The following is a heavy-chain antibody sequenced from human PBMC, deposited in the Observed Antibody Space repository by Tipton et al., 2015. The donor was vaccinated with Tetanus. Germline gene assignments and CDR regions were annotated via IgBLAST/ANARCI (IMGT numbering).Heavy chain of an antibody. V-gene: IGHV4-31*03. J-gene: IGHJ4*02. Sequence: TLSLTCTVSGASINAGGYLWTWVRQHPGKGLEWIGNIYYTAHTSYAPSLDGRVSISVDTSKNYFSLRLTSVTAADTAVYYCARGLPRGPFYFDYWGQGKQVAVSS. D-gene: IGHD3-10*01. CDR3: ARGLPRGPFYFDY. CDR1: GASINAGGYL. CDR2: IYYTAHT.